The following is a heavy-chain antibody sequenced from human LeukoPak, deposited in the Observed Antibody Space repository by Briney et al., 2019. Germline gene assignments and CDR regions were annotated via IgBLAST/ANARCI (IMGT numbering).Heavy chain of an antibody. Sequence: ASVKVSCKASGYTFTSYGISWVRQAPGQGLEWMGWISAYNGNTNYAQKLQGRVTMTTDTSTSTAYMELRSLRSDDTAVYYCARVTGSSGSYYNGNWFDPWGQGTLVTVSS. V-gene: IGHV1-18*01. J-gene: IGHJ5*02. CDR2: ISAYNGNT. D-gene: IGHD3-10*01. CDR1: GYTFTSYG. CDR3: ARVTGSSGSYYNGNWFDP.